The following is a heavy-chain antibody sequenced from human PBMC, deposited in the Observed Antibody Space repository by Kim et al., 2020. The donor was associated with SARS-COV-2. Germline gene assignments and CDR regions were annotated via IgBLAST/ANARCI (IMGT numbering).Heavy chain of an antibody. D-gene: IGHD6-19*01. J-gene: IGHJ4*02. CDR1: GFTFSSYG. Sequence: GGSLRLSCAASGFTFSSYGMHWVRQAPGKGLEWVSVIWYDGSNKYYADSVKGRFTISRDNSKNTLYLQMNSLRAEDTAVYYCARDSGIAVAGTRYYFDYCGPGTLVTVSS. CDR3: ARDSGIAVAGTRYYFDY. CDR2: IWYDGSNK. V-gene: IGHV3-33*01.